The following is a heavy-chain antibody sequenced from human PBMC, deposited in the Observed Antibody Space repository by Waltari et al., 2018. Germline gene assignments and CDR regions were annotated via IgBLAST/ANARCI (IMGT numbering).Heavy chain of an antibody. CDR3: ARTGARWLQFAAFDI. D-gene: IGHD5-12*01. Sequence: EVLLVESGGGLVQTGGSLRPSCAASRFTFSNYWLNWVRQAPGKGLEWVANINQDGSEEYYVDSVKGRFTISRDNAKNSLYLEMKTLRAEDTAIYYCARTGARWLQFAAFDIWGQGTMVTVSS. V-gene: IGHV3-7*01. J-gene: IGHJ3*02. CDR2: INQDGSEE. CDR1: RFTFSNYW.